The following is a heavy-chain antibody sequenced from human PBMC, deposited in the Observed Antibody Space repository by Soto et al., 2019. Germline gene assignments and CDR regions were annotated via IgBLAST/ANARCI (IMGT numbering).Heavy chain of an antibody. Sequence: GGSLRLSCAASGFTFSSYAMSWVRQAPGKGLEWVSAISGSGGSTYYADSVKGRFTISRDNSKNTLYLQMNSLRAEDTAVYYCAKLPSIATRPSYFDYWGQGTLVTVSS. CDR3: AKLPSIATRPSYFDY. CDR1: GFTFSSYA. J-gene: IGHJ4*02. D-gene: IGHD6-6*01. V-gene: IGHV3-23*01. CDR2: ISGSGGST.